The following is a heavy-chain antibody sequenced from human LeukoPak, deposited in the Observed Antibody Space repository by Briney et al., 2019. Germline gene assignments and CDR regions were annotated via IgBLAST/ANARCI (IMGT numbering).Heavy chain of an antibody. CDR2: ISSSGSTI. CDR1: GFTFDDYG. D-gene: IGHD3-10*01. V-gene: IGHV3-48*03. J-gene: IGHJ6*04. Sequence: SGGSLRLSCAASGFTFDDYGMSWVRQAPGKGLEWVSYISSSGSTIYYADSVKGRFTISRDNAKNSLYLQMNSLRAEDTAVYYCARDDPTVGYKMDVWGKGTTVTISS. CDR3: ARDDPTVGYKMDV.